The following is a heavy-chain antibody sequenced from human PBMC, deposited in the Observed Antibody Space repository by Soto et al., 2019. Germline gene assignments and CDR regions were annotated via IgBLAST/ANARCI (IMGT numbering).Heavy chain of an antibody. V-gene: IGHV3-30*18. J-gene: IGHJ6*02. CDR2: ISYDGSNK. CDR3: AKDPSSGWYGYYYYGMDV. CDR1: GFTFSSYG. D-gene: IGHD6-19*01. Sequence: GGSLRLSCAASGFTFSSYGMHWVRQAPGKGLEWVAVISYDGSNKYYADSVKGRFTISRDNSKNTLYLQMNSLRAEDTAVYYCAKDPSSGWYGYYYYGMDVWGQGTTVTVSS.